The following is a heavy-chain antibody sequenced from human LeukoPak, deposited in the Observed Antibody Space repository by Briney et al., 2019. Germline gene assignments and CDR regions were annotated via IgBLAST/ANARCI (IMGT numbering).Heavy chain of an antibody. D-gene: IGHD5-12*01. CDR3: ARGDSGYDSWSWFDP. J-gene: IGHJ5*02. CDR2: ISAYNGNT. Sequence: GASVKVSCKASGYTFTGYYMHWVRQAPGQGLEWMGWISAYNGNTNYAQKLQGRVTMTTDTSTSTAYMELRSLRSDDTAVYYCARGDSGYDSWSWFDPWGQGTLVTVSS. CDR1: GYTFTGYY. V-gene: IGHV1-18*04.